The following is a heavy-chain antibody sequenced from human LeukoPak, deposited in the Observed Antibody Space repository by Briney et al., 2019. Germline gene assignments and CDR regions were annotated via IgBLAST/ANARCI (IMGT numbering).Heavy chain of an antibody. CDR1: GFTFSSYA. V-gene: IGHV3-23*01. D-gene: IGHD3-10*01. CDR2: ISGSGGST. Sequence: PGGSLRLSCAASGFTFSSYAMSWVRQAPGKGLEWVSAISGSGGSTYYADSVKGRFTISRDNSKNTLYLQMNSLRAEDTAVYYCAKGGLLLWFGGLLSSTLSNWFDPWGQGTLVTVSS. J-gene: IGHJ5*02. CDR3: AKGGLLLWFGGLLSSTLSNWFDP.